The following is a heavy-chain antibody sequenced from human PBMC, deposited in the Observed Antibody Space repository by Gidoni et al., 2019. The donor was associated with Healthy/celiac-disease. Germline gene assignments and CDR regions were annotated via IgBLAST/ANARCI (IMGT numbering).Heavy chain of an antibody. Sequence: EVQLVESGGGLVQPGGSLRLSCAASGFTFSSYDMHWVRQATGKGLEWVSASTAGDTYYPGSVKGRFTISRENAKNSLYLQMNSLRAGDTAVYYCARAYSGSTPAFDYWGQGTLVTVSS. V-gene: IGHV3-13*04. CDR1: GFTFSSYD. CDR2: STAGDT. J-gene: IGHJ4*02. CDR3: ARAYSGSTPAFDY. D-gene: IGHD1-26*01.